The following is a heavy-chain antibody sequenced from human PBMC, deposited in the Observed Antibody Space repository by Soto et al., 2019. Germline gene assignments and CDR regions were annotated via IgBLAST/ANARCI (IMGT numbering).Heavy chain of an antibody. CDR2: ISYDGSNK. J-gene: IGHJ6*02. Sequence: PGGSLRLSCAASGFTFSSYAMHWVRQAPGKGLERVAVISYDGSNKYYADSVKGRFTISRDNSKNTLYLQMNSLRAEDTAVYYCARDREYSYATDYYYYGMDVWGQGTTVTVSS. D-gene: IGHD5-18*01. V-gene: IGHV3-30-3*01. CDR3: ARDREYSYATDYYYYGMDV. CDR1: GFTFSSYA.